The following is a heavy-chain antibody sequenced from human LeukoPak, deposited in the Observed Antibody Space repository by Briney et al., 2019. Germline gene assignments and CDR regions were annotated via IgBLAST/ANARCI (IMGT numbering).Heavy chain of an antibody. CDR2: ISWNSGSI. V-gene: IGHV3-9*01. Sequence: GGSLRLSCAASGFTFDDYAMHWVRQAPGKGLEWVSGISWNSGSIGYADSVKGRFTISRDNAKNSLYLQMNSLRAEDTAVYYCARGLTGDSFDAFDIWGQGTMVTVSS. CDR1: GFTFDDYA. CDR3: ARGLTGDSFDAFDI. J-gene: IGHJ3*02. D-gene: IGHD1-20*01.